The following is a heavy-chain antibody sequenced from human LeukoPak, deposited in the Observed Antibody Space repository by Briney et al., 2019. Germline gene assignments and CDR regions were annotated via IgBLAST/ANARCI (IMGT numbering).Heavy chain of an antibody. CDR3: AKDRQTTGWHILDH. CDR1: GFTFSSYD. Sequence: GGSLRLSCAASGFTFSSYDMSWVRQAPGKGLEWVAAISYTGGSTYYADSVEGRFTISRDNSKNTLDLQMSSLRAADTAVYYCAKDRQTTGWHILDHWGQGTLVTVSS. J-gene: IGHJ4*02. D-gene: IGHD6-19*01. V-gene: IGHV3-23*01. CDR2: ISYTGGST.